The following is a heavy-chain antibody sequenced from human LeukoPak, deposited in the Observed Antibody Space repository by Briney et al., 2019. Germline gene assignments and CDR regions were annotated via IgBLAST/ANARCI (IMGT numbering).Heavy chain of an antibody. CDR2: ISSTSGYI. Sequence: GGSLRLSCAAPGFTFSSYAMNWVRQAPGKGLEWVSSISSTSGYIWYSDSVKGRFTISRDNAKSSLYLQMNSLRAEDTAVYYCATYTMETSLGYSSGWNYFDFWGQGTLVTVSS. CDR3: ATYTMETSLGYSSGWNYFDF. J-gene: IGHJ4*02. V-gene: IGHV3-21*01. D-gene: IGHD6-19*01. CDR1: GFTFSSYA.